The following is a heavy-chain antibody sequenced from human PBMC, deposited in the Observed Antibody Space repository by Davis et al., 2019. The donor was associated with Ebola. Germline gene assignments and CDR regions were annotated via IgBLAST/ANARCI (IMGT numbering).Heavy chain of an antibody. CDR2: IYPGDSDT. CDR1: GYSFTSYW. Sequence: GESLKISCKGSGYSFTSYWIGWVRQMPGKGLEWMGIIYPGDSDTRYSPSFQGQFTISADKSISTAYLQWSSLKASDTAMYYCARLAYYYDSSGYHRGAFDIWGQGTMVTVSS. CDR3: ARLAYYYDSSGYHRGAFDI. J-gene: IGHJ3*02. V-gene: IGHV5-51*01. D-gene: IGHD3-22*01.